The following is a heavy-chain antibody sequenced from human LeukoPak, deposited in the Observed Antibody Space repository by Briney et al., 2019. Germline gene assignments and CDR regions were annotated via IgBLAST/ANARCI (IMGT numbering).Heavy chain of an antibody. CDR2: IYYSGST. CDR3: ARTRRDGYNYVDY. Sequence: SETLSLTCTVSGGSISSYYWSWIRQPPGKGLEWIGYIYYSGSTNYNPSLKSRVTISVDTSKNQFSLKLSSVTAADTAVCYCARTRRDGYNYVDYWGQGTLVTVSS. J-gene: IGHJ4*02. V-gene: IGHV4-59*01. CDR1: GGSISSYY. D-gene: IGHD5-24*01.